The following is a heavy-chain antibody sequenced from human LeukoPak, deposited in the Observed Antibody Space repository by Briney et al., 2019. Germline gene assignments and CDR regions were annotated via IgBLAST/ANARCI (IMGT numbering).Heavy chain of an antibody. CDR2: ISSDGSDK. CDR1: GFAFRTYA. Sequence: PGRSLRLSCAASGFAFRTYAMHWVRQAPGKGLEWVALISSDGSDKYYADSVKGRFTISRDNSKNTLNLQMNSLSAEDTAVYYCAKDPKRAVNTDRGYWGQGTLVTVSS. D-gene: IGHD4-17*01. J-gene: IGHJ4*02. CDR3: AKDPKRAVNTDRGY. V-gene: IGHV3-30-3*01.